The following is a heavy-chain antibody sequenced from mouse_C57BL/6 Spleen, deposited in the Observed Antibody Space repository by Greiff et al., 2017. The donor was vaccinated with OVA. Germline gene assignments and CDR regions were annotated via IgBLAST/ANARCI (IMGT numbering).Heavy chain of an antibody. J-gene: IGHJ4*01. V-gene: IGHV5-6*02. CDR3: ARHLYGSSYYYAMDY. CDR2: ISSGGSYT. Sequence: DVMLVESGGDLVKPGGSLKLSCAASGFTFSSYGMSWVRQTPDKRLEWVATISSGGSYTYYPDSVKGRFTISRDNAKNTLYLQMSSLKSEDTAMYYCARHLYGSSYYYAMDYWGQGTSVTVSS. D-gene: IGHD1-1*01. CDR1: GFTFSSYG.